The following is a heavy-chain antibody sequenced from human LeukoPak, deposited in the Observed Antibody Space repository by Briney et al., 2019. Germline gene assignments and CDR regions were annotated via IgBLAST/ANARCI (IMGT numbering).Heavy chain of an antibody. Sequence: PVGSLKLSCAASGFTFSGSAIHWVRQSSGKGLEWGGQIDKKDKGYATATAYAASVKGRFTISRDDSINTAYLQMKSLKTEDTALYYRTRDSGTYNWFDPWGQGTLVTVSS. V-gene: IGHV3-73*01. D-gene: IGHD1-26*01. CDR2: IDKKDKGYATAT. CDR3: TRDSGTYNWFDP. CDR1: GFTFSGSA. J-gene: IGHJ5*02.